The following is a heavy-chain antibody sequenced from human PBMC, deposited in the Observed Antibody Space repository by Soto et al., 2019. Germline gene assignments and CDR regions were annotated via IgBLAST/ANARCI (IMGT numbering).Heavy chain of an antibody. CDR1: GFTFSSYS. Sequence: GGSLRLSCAASGFTFSSYSMNWVRQAPGKGLEWVSSISSSSSYIYYADSVKGRFTISRDNAKNSLYLQMNSLRAEDTAVYYCARDRRLMVRGVIDWFDLWGQGTLVTVSS. J-gene: IGHJ5*02. D-gene: IGHD3-10*01. V-gene: IGHV3-21*01. CDR2: ISSSSSYI. CDR3: ARDRRLMVRGVIDWFDL.